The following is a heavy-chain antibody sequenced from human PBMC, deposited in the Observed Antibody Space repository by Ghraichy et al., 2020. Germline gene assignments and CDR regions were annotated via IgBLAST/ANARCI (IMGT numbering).Heavy chain of an antibody. CDR3: ARDARGYGSGNTDY. D-gene: IGHD3-10*01. CDR2: IKQDGSEK. V-gene: IGHV3-7*01. J-gene: IGHJ4*02. Sequence: GGSLRLSCAASGFTFSSYWMSWVRQAPGKGLEWVANIKQDGSEKYYVDSVKGRFTISRDNAKNSLYLQMNSLRAEDMAVYYCARDARGYGSGNTDYWGQGTLVTVSS. CDR1: GFTFSSYW.